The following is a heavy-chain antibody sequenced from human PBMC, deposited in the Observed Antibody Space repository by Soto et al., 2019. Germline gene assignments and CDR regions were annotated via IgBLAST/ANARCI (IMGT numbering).Heavy chain of an antibody. V-gene: IGHV4-39*01. D-gene: IGHD6-19*01. J-gene: IGHJ5*02. CDR1: GGSISSSSYY. Sequence: SETLSLTGTVSGGSISSSSYYWGWIRQPPGKGLEWIGSIYYSGSTYYNPSLKSRVTISVDTSKNQFSLKLSSVTAADTAVYYCARPLSSGRDWFDPWGQGTLVTV. CDR2: IYYSGST. CDR3: ARPLSSGRDWFDP.